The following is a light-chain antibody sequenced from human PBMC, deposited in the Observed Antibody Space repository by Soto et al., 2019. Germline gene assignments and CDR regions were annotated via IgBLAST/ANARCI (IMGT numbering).Light chain of an antibody. CDR1: QSILYTSTNKNS. V-gene: IGKV4-1*01. Sequence: DIVMTQSPDSLAVSLGERATVNCKSSQSILYTSTNKNSLAWYQQKPGQPPRLLIYWASNRESGVPDRFSGSGSGTDFTLTISSLQAEDVAVYYCQQYYNIPFTFGGGTKVEIK. J-gene: IGKJ4*01. CDR3: QQYYNIPFT. CDR2: WAS.